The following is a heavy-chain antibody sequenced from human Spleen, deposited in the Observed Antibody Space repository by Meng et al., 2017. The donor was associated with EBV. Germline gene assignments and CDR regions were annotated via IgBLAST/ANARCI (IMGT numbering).Heavy chain of an antibody. Sequence: EAQRWECGGGLVQPGGSLRLSCEASGFTFSSYSMNWVRQAPGKELEWVSTITSSGLSTYYADSVKGRFTLSRDNSKKTLYLQMNSLRAEDTAVYYCAKHSYGRLRGFDYWGQGTLVTVSS. D-gene: IGHD5-18*01. J-gene: IGHJ4*02. CDR3: AKHSYGRLRGFDY. CDR1: GFTFSSYS. CDR2: ITSSGLST. V-gene: IGHV3-23*01.